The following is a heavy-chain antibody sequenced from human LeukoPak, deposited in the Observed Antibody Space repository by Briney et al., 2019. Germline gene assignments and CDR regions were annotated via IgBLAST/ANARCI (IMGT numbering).Heavy chain of an antibody. CDR1: GFTFSDYW. J-gene: IGHJ4*02. CDR3: TREMVMIDY. CDR2: IKQDGSEK. Sequence: PRGSLRLSCAASGFTFSDYWMSWVRQAPGKGLEWVANIKQDGSEKYYVGSVKGRFTISRDNAKSSLYLQMNSLRAEDTAVYYCTREMVMIDYWGQGNLVTVSS. V-gene: IGHV3-7*03. D-gene: IGHD3-22*01.